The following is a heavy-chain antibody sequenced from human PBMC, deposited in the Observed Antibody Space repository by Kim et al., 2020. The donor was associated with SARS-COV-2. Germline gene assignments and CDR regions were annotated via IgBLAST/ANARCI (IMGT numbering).Heavy chain of an antibody. Sequence: SQTLSLTCAISGDSVSSNSAAWNWIRQSPSRGLEWLGRTYYRSKWYNDYAVSVKSRITINPDTSKNQFSLQLNSVTPEDTAVYYCARAQQLVTFRDIRYYYYGMDVWGQGTTVTVSS. V-gene: IGHV6-1*01. CDR1: GDSVSSNSAA. CDR2: TYYRSKWYN. CDR3: ARAQQLVTFRDIRYYYYGMDV. D-gene: IGHD6-13*01. J-gene: IGHJ6*02.